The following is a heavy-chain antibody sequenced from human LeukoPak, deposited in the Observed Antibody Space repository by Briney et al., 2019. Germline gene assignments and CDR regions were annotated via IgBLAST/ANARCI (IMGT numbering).Heavy chain of an antibody. CDR2: INGDGSTT. CDR1: GFTFSTYW. J-gene: IGHJ4*02. CDR3: ARDRGYYGSGSYKDY. Sequence: GGSLRLSCAASGFTFSTYWMHWVRQAPGKELVWVSRINGDGSTTDYADSVKGRFTISRDNAKNSLYLQMNSLRAEDTAVYYCARDRGYYGSGSYKDYWGQGTLVTASS. D-gene: IGHD3-10*01. V-gene: IGHV3-74*01.